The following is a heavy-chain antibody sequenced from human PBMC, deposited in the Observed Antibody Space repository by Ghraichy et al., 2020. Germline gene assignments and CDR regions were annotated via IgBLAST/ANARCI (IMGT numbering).Heavy chain of an antibody. D-gene: IGHD4/OR15-4a*01. V-gene: IGHV4-39*07. CDR1: GGSISSSSYY. Sequence: SETLSLTCTVSGGSISSSSYYWGWIRQPPGKGLEWIGSIYYSGSTYYNPSLKSRVTISVDTPKNQFSLKLSSVTAADTAVYYCARARHDYPNYYYYMDVWGKGTTVTVSS. J-gene: IGHJ6*03. CDR3: ARARHDYPNYYYYMDV. CDR2: IYYSGST.